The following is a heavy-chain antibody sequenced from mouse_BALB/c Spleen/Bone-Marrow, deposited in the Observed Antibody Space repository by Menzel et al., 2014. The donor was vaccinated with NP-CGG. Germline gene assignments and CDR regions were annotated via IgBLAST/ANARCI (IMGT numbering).Heavy chain of an antibody. V-gene: IGHV1S130*01. CDR1: GYTFTSSW. CDR3: ARYWSGFAY. Sequence: QVQLKQSGSVLVRPGASVKLSCKASGYTFTSSWMHWAKQRPGQGLEWIGEIHPNSGNTNYNEKFKGKATLTVDTSSSTAYVDLSSLTSEDSAVYYCARYWSGFAYWGQGTLVTVSA. D-gene: IGHD4-1*01. CDR2: IHPNSGNT. J-gene: IGHJ3*01.